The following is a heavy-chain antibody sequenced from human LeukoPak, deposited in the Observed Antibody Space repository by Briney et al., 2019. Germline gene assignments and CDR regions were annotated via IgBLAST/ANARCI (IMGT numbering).Heavy chain of an antibody. Sequence: PGGSLRLSCVASGFTFSTYAMNWVRQAPGKGLEWVSGACGSGGITYYADSVKGRFTISRDNSKNTLYLQMSSLRADDTAVYYCARGPSRSGPVVFDYWGQGTLVTVSS. CDR3: ARGPSRSGPVVFDY. CDR2: ACGSGGIT. D-gene: IGHD3-3*01. CDR1: GFTFSTYA. V-gene: IGHV3-23*01. J-gene: IGHJ4*02.